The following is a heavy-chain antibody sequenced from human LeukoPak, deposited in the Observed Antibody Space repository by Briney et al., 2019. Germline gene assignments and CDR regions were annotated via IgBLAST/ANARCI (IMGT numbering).Heavy chain of an antibody. CDR1: GLTFRNAW. J-gene: IGHJ4*02. CDR2: IKTKADGGTT. D-gene: IGHD4-17*01. V-gene: IGHV3-15*01. Sequence: PGGSLRLSCATSGLTFRNAWISWVRQAPGKGLEWVGRIKTKADGGTTDYGAPVKGRFTISRDDSENTLYLQMNSLKTDDTAVYYCTTGDYGARFDYWGQGTLVTVSS. CDR3: TTGDYGARFDY.